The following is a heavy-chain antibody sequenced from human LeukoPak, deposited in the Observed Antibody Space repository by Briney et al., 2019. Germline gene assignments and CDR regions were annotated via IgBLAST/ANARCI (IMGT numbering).Heavy chain of an antibody. CDR2: INPNNGDT. CDR1: GYSFTGYK. CDR3: ARGNNWYGADH. Sequence: ASVKVSCKASGYSFTGYKIHWVRQAPGQGLEWMGRINPNNGDTDYAERFQGRVTITRATSITTAYLEVTRLTSDDTAVYLCARGNNWYGADHWGQGTQVTVSS. V-gene: IGHV1-2*02. J-gene: IGHJ4*02. D-gene: IGHD3-10*01.